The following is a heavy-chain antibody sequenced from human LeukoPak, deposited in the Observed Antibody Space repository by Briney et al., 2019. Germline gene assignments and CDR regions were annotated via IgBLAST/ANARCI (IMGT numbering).Heavy chain of an antibody. CDR3: ARIGGSSRYEDY. CDR2: IYPSRST. Sequence: PSETLSLTCTVSGCSISSYYWSWLRQPPGKGLEWMGYIYPSRSTNYHPSLKSRVTISVDTAKDQSSLKLSSVCAADTAVYYCARIGGSSRYEDYWGRGTRISV. CDR1: GCSISSYY. J-gene: IGHJ4*02. V-gene: IGHV4-59*01. D-gene: IGHD6-25*01.